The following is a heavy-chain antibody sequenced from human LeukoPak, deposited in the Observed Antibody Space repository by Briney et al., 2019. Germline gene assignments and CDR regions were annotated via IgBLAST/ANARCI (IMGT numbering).Heavy chain of an antibody. CDR2: IIPILGIA. D-gene: IGHD3-22*01. Sequence: SVKVSCKASGGTFSSYAISWVRQAPGQGLEWMGRIIPILGIANYAQKFQGRVTITADKSTSTAYMELSSLRSEDTAVYYCAREVDYYDSSGHAFDIWGQGTMVTVSS. CDR1: GGTFSSYA. V-gene: IGHV1-69*04. J-gene: IGHJ3*02. CDR3: AREVDYYDSSGHAFDI.